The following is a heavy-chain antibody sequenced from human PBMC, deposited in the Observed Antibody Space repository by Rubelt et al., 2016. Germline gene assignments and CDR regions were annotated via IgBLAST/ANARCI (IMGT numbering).Heavy chain of an antibody. CDR1: GFTFSRYA. CDR3: AKVPIRTVTSTFDY. D-gene: IGHD4-17*01. CDR2: ISGSGGRT. V-gene: IGHV3-23*01. Sequence: EVQLLESGGGLVQPGGSLRLSCAASGFTFSRYAMSWVRQAPGKGLEWVSAISGSGGRTYYADSVKGRFTISRDNSKNTLDLQMNSLRAEDTAVYYCAKVPIRTVTSTFDYWGQGTLVTVSS. J-gene: IGHJ4*02.